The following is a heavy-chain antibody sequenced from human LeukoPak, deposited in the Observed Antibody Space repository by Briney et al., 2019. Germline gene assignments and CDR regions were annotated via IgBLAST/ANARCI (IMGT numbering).Heavy chain of an antibody. CDR1: GFTFNTYA. Sequence: GRSLRLSCAASGFTFNTYAMSWVRQAPGKGLEWVSGVSGSGGNTYYADSVKGRFTISRDNSKNTLYLEMNSLRAEDTAVYYCARDRCGDICFYGLDVWGQGTTVSVSS. V-gene: IGHV3-23*01. CDR2: VSGSGGNT. J-gene: IGHJ6*02. CDR3: ARDRCGDICFYGLDV. D-gene: IGHD2-21*01.